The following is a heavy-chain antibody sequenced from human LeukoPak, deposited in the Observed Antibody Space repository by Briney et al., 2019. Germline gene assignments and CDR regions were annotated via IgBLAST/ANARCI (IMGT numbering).Heavy chain of an antibody. CDR1: GFTFSSYA. D-gene: IGHD6-19*01. CDR2: TSSSGGTT. J-gene: IGHJ5*02. V-gene: IGHV3-23*01. CDR3: AKDESYGSGWYCS. Sequence: GGSLRLSCAASGFTFSSYAMSWVRQAPGKGLEWVSATSSSGGTTYYADSVKGRFTISRDNSKNTLYLQMNSLRAEDTAIYYCAKDESYGSGWYCSWGQGTLVTVSS.